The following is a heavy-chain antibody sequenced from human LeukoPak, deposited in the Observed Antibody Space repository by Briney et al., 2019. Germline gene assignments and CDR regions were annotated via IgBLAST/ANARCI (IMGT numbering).Heavy chain of an antibody. CDR2: ISYDGSNK. D-gene: IGHD3-10*01. V-gene: IGHV3-30*09. Sequence: PGGSLRLSCVASGFALRSYVMHWVRQAPGKGLEWVAVISYDGSNKFYADSVRGRFAISRDNSRNTLYLQVYGLSAEDTAIYFCARASGAASRGVDYWGQGTVVSVSS. CDR3: ARASGAASRGVDY. J-gene: IGHJ4*02. CDR1: GFALRSYV.